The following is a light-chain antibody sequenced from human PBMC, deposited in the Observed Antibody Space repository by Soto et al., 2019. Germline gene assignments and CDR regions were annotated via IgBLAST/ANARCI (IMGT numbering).Light chain of an antibody. CDR1: QSISGW. J-gene: IGKJ2*01. Sequence: DIQMTQSPSTLSASVGDRVTITCRASQSISGWLAWYQQKPGKVPRLLIYKASNLQSGVPTRLSGSGSGTEFTLTINNMQPDDYANEYCQEYNSHSRYTFGQGTRL. V-gene: IGKV1-5*03. CDR2: KAS. CDR3: QEYNSHSRYT.